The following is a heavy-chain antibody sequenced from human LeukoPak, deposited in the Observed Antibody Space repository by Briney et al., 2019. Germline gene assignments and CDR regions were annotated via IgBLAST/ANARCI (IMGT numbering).Heavy chain of an antibody. CDR3: AKGDYSTSFNWFDP. Sequence: PGGSLRLSCAASGFTFSDHYMSWIRQAPGKGLEWVSYISSSGSNIYYAESVKGRFTISRDNSKNTLYLQMNSLRAEDTAVYYCAKGDYSTSFNWFDPWGQGTLVTVSS. V-gene: IGHV3-11*01. CDR2: ISSSGSNI. J-gene: IGHJ5*02. D-gene: IGHD6-6*01. CDR1: GFTFSDHY.